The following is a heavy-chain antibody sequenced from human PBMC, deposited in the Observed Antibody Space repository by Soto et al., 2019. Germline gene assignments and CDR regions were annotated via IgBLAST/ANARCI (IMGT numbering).Heavy chain of an antibody. D-gene: IGHD5-18*01. CDR3: ARLNTAMVTLNYYYGMDV. CDR2: IYPGDSDT. V-gene: IGHV5-51*01. CDR1: GYSFTSYW. Sequence: LKISCKGSGYSFTSYWIGWVRQMPGKGLEWMGIIYPGDSDTRYSPSFQGQVTISADKSISTAYLQWSSLKASDTAMYYCARLNTAMVTLNYYYGMDVWGQGTTVTVSS. J-gene: IGHJ6*02.